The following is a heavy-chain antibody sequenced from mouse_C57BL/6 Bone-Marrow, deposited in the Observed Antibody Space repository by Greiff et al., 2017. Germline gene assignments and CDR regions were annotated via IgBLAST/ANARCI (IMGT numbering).Heavy chain of an antibody. D-gene: IGHD1-1*01. CDR3: ARSGVYYGSSYARDY. V-gene: IGHV1-63*01. Sequence: VKLQESGAELVRPGTSVKMSCKASGYTFTNYWIGWAKQRPGHGLEWIGDIYPGGGYTNYNAKFKGKATLTADKSSSTAYMQFSSLTSEDSAIYYCARSGVYYGSSYARDYWGQGTSVTVSS. CDR1: GYTFTNYW. CDR2: IYPGGGYT. J-gene: IGHJ4*01.